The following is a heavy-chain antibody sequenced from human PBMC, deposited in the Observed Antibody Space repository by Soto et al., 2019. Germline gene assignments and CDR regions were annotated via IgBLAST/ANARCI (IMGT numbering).Heavy chain of an antibody. Sequence: EVQLVESGGGLVQPGGSLRLSCAASGFTFGSYSMNWVRQAAGKGLEWVSYISSSSSTIYYADSVEDRFTISRDNAKNTLYLQMNSLRAEDTAVYYCAKDGGYSYGPYDYWGQGTLVTVSS. D-gene: IGHD5-18*01. V-gene: IGHV3-48*01. CDR3: AKDGGYSYGPYDY. CDR1: GFTFGSYS. J-gene: IGHJ4*02. CDR2: ISSSSSTI.